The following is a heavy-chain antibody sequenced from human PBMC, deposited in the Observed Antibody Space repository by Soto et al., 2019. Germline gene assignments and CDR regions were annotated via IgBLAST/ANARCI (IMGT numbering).Heavy chain of an antibody. CDR2: IIPILGIA. D-gene: IGHD6-13*01. CDR1: GGTFSSYT. Sequence: QVQLVQSGAEVKKPGSSVKVSCKASGGTFSSYTISWVRQAPGQGLEWMGRIIPILGIANYAQKFQGRVTITADKSTSTAYMELSSLRSEDTAVYYCAREQQLVDNRFDPWGQGTLVTVSS. J-gene: IGHJ5*02. V-gene: IGHV1-69*08. CDR3: AREQQLVDNRFDP.